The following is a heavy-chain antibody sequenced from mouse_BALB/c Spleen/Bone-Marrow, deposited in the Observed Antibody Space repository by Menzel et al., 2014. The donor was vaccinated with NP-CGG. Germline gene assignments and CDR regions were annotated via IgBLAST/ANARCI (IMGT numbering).Heavy chain of an antibody. CDR3: ARINYGSRRYWYFDV. V-gene: IGHV2-2*02. J-gene: IGHJ1*01. CDR2: IWSGGST. Sequence: VKLVESGPGLVQPSQSLSITCTVSGFSLTTYGVHWVRQSPGKGLEWLGVIWSGGSTDYNAAFISRLSISKDNSKSQVFFKTSSLQANDTAIYYCARINYGSRRYWYFDVWGAGTTVTVSS. D-gene: IGHD1-1*01. CDR1: GFSLTTYG.